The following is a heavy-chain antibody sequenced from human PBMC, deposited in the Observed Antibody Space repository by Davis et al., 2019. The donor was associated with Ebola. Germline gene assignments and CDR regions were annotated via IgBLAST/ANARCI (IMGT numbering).Heavy chain of an antibody. CDR3: SERGSSV. D-gene: IGHD3-10*01. CDR2: IYYTGNA. Sequence: PSETLSLTCTVSGVSISRHYWSWIRQPPGKRLEWFGSIYYTGNAYYTSSLASRATISVDTSKNQFSLKLTSVTAAATAMYYCSERGSSVWGQGTLVTVSS. V-gene: IGHV4-59*03. CDR1: GVSISRHY. J-gene: IGHJ4*02.